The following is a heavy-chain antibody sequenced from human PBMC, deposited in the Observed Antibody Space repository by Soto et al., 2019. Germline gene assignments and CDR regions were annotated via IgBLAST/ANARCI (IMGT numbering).Heavy chain of an antibody. Sequence: EVQLVESGGGLVKPGGSLRLSCAASGFTFSNAWMNWVRQAPGKGLEWVGRIKSKTDGGTTDYAAPVKGRFTISRDDSNNTLYLQMNSLKTEDTAVYYCTTQISGSSGRRTKRDYWGQETLVTVSS. J-gene: IGHJ4*02. CDR1: GFTFSNAW. D-gene: IGHD6-19*01. CDR3: TTQISGSSGRRTKRDY. CDR2: IKSKTDGGTT. V-gene: IGHV3-15*07.